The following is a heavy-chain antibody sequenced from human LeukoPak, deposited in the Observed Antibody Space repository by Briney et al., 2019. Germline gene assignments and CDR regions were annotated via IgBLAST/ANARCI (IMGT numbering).Heavy chain of an antibody. CDR1: GGAISSYY. CDR2: IHYSGST. Sequence: SETLSLTCTVSGGAISSYYWSWIRLPPGKGLEWIGYIHYSGSTNSKPSLKSRVTISVDTSKNQFSLKLSSVTAADTAVYYCATSTSGGYYYALDYWGQGTLVTVSS. D-gene: IGHD3-22*01. V-gene: IGHV4-59*08. J-gene: IGHJ4*02. CDR3: ATSTSGGYYYALDY.